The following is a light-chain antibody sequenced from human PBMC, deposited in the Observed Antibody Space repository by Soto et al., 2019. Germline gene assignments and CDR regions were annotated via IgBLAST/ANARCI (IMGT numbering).Light chain of an antibody. Sequence: EIVLTQSPATLSLSPGERATLSCRASQSVKNFLAWYQQKPGQAPRLLIFDAVSSATGIPPRFSGSGSGADFTLTIIGLEPEDFAVYYCQQRWNWPLTFGGGTSVEI. J-gene: IGKJ4*01. CDR2: DAV. CDR3: QQRWNWPLT. CDR1: QSVKNF. V-gene: IGKV3-11*01.